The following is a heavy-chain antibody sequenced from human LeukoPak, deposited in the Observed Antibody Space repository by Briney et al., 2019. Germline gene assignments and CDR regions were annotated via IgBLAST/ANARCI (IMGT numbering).Heavy chain of an antibody. CDR2: ISYDGSNK. Sequence: GRSLRLSCAASGFTLSSHAMHWVRQAPGKGLEWVAIISYDGSNKYYAVSVKGRFTISRDNSRNTLYLQMNSLRAEDTAVYYCARDLDFWSGFGDYWGQGTLVTVSS. CDR3: ARDLDFWSGFGDY. V-gene: IGHV3-30-3*01. J-gene: IGHJ4*02. CDR1: GFTLSSHA. D-gene: IGHD3-3*01.